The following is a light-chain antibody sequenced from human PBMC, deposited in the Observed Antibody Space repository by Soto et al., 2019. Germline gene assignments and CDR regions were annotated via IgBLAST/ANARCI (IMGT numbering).Light chain of an antibody. V-gene: IGKV3-15*01. CDR1: QSVSHN. J-gene: IGKJ3*01. Sequence: EIVMTQSPAILSVSPGERATLSCRASQSVSHNLAWYQQTPGQAPRLLIYGASTRATGTPDRFSGSASGTDFTLTISSLQSEDFAVYYCQQYDNWPWGPFTFGPGTKVDAK. CDR2: GAS. CDR3: QQYDNWPWGPFT.